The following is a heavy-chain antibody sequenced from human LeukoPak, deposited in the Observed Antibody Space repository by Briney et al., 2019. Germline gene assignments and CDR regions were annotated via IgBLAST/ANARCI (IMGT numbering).Heavy chain of an antibody. CDR2: ITSTSANI. CDR3: VRDWGY. D-gene: IGHD3-22*01. V-gene: IGHV3-48*04. Sequence: GGSLRLSCAASGFNFSAYRLSWVRQAPGRGLEWISSITSTSANIYYADSVRGRFTISRDNAKNSLYLQMDSLSADDTAVYYCVRDWGYWGQGTLVAVS. CDR1: GFNFSAYR. J-gene: IGHJ4*02.